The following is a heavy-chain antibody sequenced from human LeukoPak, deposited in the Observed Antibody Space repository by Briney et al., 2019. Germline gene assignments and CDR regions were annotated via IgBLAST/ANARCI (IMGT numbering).Heavy chain of an antibody. CDR1: GFTFSGYA. V-gene: IGHV3-23*01. D-gene: IGHD3-10*01. CDR2: ISGDGGSI. Sequence: PGGSLRLSCAASGFTFSGYAMTWVRQVPGKGLEWVSGISGDGGSIYYVDSVKGRFTISRDNSKNTLYLQMNSLRADDTAVYYCANRYGSGLNYSHYYGMDVWGQGTTVTVSS. CDR3: ANRYGSGLNYSHYYGMDV. J-gene: IGHJ6*02.